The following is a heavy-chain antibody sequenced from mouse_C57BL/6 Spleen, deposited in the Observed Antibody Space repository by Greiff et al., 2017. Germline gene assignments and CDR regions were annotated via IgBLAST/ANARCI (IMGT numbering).Heavy chain of an antibody. CDR2: IDPETGGT. CDR3: TRGVTTGVATGGYFDV. J-gene: IGHJ1*03. V-gene: IGHV1-15*01. D-gene: IGHD1-1*01. Sequence: QVQLQQSGAELVRPGASVTLSCKASGYTFTDYEMHWVKQTPVHGLEWIGAIDPETGGTAYNQKFKGKAILTADKSSSTAYMELRSLTSEDSAVYYCTRGVTTGVATGGYFDVWGTGTTVTVSS. CDR1: GYTFTDYE.